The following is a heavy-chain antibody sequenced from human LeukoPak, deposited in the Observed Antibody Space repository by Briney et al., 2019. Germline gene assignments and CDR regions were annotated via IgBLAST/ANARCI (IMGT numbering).Heavy chain of an antibody. CDR1: GYSISSGYY. D-gene: IGHD1-26*01. Sequence: SETLSLTCTVSGYSISSGYYWGWIRQPPGKGLEWIGSIYHSGSTYYNPSLKSRVTISVDTSKNQFSLKLSSVTAADTAVYYCARLAELPAGGNAFDIWGQGTMVTVSS. V-gene: IGHV4-38-2*02. J-gene: IGHJ3*02. CDR3: ARLAELPAGGNAFDI. CDR2: IYHSGST.